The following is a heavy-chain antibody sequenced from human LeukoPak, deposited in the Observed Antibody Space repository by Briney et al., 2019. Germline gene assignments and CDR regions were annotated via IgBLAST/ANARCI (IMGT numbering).Heavy chain of an antibody. V-gene: IGHV4-59*11. CDR3: ARVGTIFGVVIWRFDP. CDR1: GGSISSHY. Sequence: SETLSLTCTVSGGSISSHYWSWIRQPPGKGLEWTGYIYYSGSTNYNPSLKSRVTISVDTSKNQFSLKLSSVTAADTAVYYCARVGTIFGVVIWRFDPWGQGTLVTVSS. J-gene: IGHJ5*02. CDR2: IYYSGST. D-gene: IGHD3-3*01.